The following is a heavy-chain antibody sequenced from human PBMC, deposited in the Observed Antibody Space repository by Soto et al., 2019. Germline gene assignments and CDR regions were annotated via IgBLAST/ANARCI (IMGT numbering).Heavy chain of an antibody. CDR2: IHNGQTT. Sequence: PSETLSLTCTVSGDSLTRNYWSWIRQPPGKGLEWLAFIHNGQTTNYNPSLVGRVSVSVDTSKSQLSLNLNSVTAADTAVYYCARTVSGVFDYWGQGILVTVSS. V-gene: IGHV4-59*01. CDR3: ARTVSGVFDY. J-gene: IGHJ4*01. CDR1: GDSLTRNY.